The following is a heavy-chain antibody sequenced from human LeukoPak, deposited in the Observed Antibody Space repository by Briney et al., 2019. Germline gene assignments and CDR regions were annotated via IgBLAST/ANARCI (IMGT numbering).Heavy chain of an antibody. CDR2: ISSNGGST. J-gene: IGHJ4*02. CDR3: ARDVNYGSGSYYIPFDY. D-gene: IGHD3-10*01. Sequence: GGSLRLSCAASGFTFSSYAMHWVRQAPGKGLEYVSAISSNGGSTYYANSVKGRFTISRDNSKNTLYLQMGSLRAEDMAVYYCARDVNYGSGSYYIPFDYWGQGTLVTVSS. V-gene: IGHV3-64*01. CDR1: GFTFSSYA.